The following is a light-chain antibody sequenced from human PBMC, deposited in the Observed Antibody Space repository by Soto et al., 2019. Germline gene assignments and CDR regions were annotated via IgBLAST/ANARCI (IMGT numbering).Light chain of an antibody. Sequence: DIQMTQSPSTLSASVGDRVTITCRASQRISSWLAWYQQKPGKAPKLLIYEASILQIGVPSRFSGSGSGTEFTLTISSLQPDDFATYYCQHFLSYPLTFGGGTKVDI. V-gene: IGKV1-5*03. CDR1: QRISSW. CDR2: EAS. J-gene: IGKJ4*01. CDR3: QHFLSYPLT.